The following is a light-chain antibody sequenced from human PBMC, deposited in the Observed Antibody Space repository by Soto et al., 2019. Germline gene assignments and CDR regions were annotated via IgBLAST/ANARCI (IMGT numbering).Light chain of an antibody. CDR3: ISYAGSNNLV. V-gene: IGLV2-8*01. Sequence: QSVLTQPPSASGSPGQSVTVSCTGTSSDVGGYNYVSWYQQHPGEAPKLMIYEVNKRPSGVPDRFSGSKSGNTASLTVSGLQAEDEADYYCISYAGSNNLVFGGGTKLTVL. CDR2: EVN. J-gene: IGLJ2*01. CDR1: SSDVGGYNY.